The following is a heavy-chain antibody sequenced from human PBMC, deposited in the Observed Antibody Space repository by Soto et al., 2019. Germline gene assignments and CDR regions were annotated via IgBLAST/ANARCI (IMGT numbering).Heavy chain of an antibody. V-gene: IGHV4-59*01. Sequence: PSETLSLTCTVSGGSISSYYCTWIRQTPGKGLEFIGYVYYSGRTHYNPSLKSRVTISVDTSKNQFSLNLSSVTAADTAVYYCARALGGDYIDSWGQGTLVTVSS. CDR1: GGSISSYY. CDR2: VYYSGRT. J-gene: IGHJ4*02. CDR3: ARALGGDYIDS.